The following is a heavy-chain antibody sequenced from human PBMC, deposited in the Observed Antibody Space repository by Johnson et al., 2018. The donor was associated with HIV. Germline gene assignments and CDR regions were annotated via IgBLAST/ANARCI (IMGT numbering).Heavy chain of an antibody. Sequence: VQLVESGGGVVRRGGSLRLSCAASEFTFDDYGMTWVRQAPGKGLEWVCSINWNGVSTIYYADSVKGRFPVSRDNARNSLYLQMNSLRAEDTAVYYCARESAASELRYFDWLGMSIFAFDIWGQGTMVTVSS. J-gene: IGHJ3*02. CDR1: EFTFDDYG. D-gene: IGHD3-9*01. V-gene: IGHV3-20*04. CDR3: ARESAASELRYFDWLGMSIFAFDI. CDR2: INWNGVSTI.